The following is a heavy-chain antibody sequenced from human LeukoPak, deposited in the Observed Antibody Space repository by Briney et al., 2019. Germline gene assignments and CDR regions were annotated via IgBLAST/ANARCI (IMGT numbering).Heavy chain of an antibody. J-gene: IGHJ4*02. CDR3: ARPDLAYCGGDCYGINY. V-gene: IGHV3-33*01. CDR1: GFTFSSYG. Sequence: PGGSLRLSCAASGFTFSSYGMHWVRQAPGKGLEWVAVIWYDGSNKYYADSVKGRFTISRDNSKNTLYLQMNSLRAEDTAVYYCARPDLAYCGGDCYGINYWGQGTLVTVSS. CDR2: IWYDGSNK. D-gene: IGHD2-21*02.